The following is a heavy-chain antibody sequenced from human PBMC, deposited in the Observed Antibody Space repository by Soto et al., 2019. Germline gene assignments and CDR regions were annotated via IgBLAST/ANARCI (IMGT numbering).Heavy chain of an antibody. V-gene: IGHV4-59*01. Sequence: SETLSLTCTVSGGSIDIYYWSWIRQPPGKGLEWIGYIYYSGSTKYNPSLESRATISADTSKNQVSLKLRSVTTADTAVYFCAGRVATPEYWGEGIQVTVSS. CDR2: IYYSGST. J-gene: IGHJ4*02. CDR3: AGRVATPEY. D-gene: IGHD3-3*01. CDR1: GGSIDIYY.